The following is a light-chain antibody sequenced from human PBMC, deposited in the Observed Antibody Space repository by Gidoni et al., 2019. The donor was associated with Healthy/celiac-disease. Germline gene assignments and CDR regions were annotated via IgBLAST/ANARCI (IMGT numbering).Light chain of an antibody. Sequence: DIVMTQSPDSLAVSLGERATINCKSSQSVLYSSNNKNYLAWYQQKPGQPPKLLIYWASTRESGVHDRFSGSGSGTDFTLTISSLKAEDVAVYYCQQYYSTPITFGPXTKVDIK. CDR2: WAS. J-gene: IGKJ3*01. CDR3: QQYYSTPIT. V-gene: IGKV4-1*01. CDR1: QSVLYSSNNKNY.